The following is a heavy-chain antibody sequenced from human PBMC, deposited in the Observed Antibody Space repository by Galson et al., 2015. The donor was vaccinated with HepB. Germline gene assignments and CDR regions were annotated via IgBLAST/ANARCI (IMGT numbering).Heavy chain of an antibody. CDR2: IYYTGST. Sequence: TLSLTCTVSGGSINTRSYYWGWIRQPPGKGLEYLGSIYYTGSTYYNSSLKSRLAIFIDTSKNHFSLTLTAVTAADTAVYYCAKDWVPGVGASDYPRRGQGMLVTVSS. D-gene: IGHD4/OR15-4a*01. CDR3: AKDWVPGVGASDYPR. J-gene: IGHJ4*02. CDR1: GGSINTRSYY. V-gene: IGHV4-39*02.